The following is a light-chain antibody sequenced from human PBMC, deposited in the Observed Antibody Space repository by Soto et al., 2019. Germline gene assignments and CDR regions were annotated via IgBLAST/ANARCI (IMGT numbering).Light chain of an antibody. CDR3: CSYAGSSTWV. V-gene: IGLV2-23*01. CDR2: EGS. J-gene: IGLJ3*02. CDR1: SSDVGTYNL. Sequence: QSALTQPASVSGSPGQSITISCTGTSSDVGTYNLVSWYQQHPGKGPKLMIYEGSKRPSGVSNRFSGSKSGNTASLTIPGLQAEDEADYYCCSYAGSSTWVFGGGTKLTVL.